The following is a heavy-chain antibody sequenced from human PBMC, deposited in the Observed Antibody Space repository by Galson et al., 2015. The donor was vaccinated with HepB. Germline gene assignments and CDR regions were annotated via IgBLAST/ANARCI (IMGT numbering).Heavy chain of an antibody. CDR3: AREGGGRDGFDY. J-gene: IGHJ4*02. V-gene: IGHV4-39*02. CDR2: VYYSGRT. Sequence: SVYYSGRTFLNPSLKSRVTISIDASKNQFSLSLSSVTAADTAVYYCAREGGGRDGFDYWGPGKVVTVST. D-gene: IGHD5-24*01.